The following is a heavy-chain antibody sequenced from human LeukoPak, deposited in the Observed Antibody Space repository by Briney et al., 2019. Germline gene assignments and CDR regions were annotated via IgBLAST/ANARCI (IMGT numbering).Heavy chain of an antibody. CDR2: INPNSGGT. CDR1: GYTFTGYY. CDR3: ARDPIGYDSSGYLNWFDP. V-gene: IGHV1-2*02. D-gene: IGHD3-22*01. Sequence: ASVKVSCKASGYTFTGYYMHWVRQAPGQGLEWMGWINPNSGGTNYAQKFQGRVTMTRDTSISTAYMELSGLRSDDTAVYYCARDPIGYDSSGYLNWFDPWGQGTLVTVSS. J-gene: IGHJ5*02.